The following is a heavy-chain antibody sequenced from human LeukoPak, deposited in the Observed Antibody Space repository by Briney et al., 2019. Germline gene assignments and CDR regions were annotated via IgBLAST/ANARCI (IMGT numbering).Heavy chain of an antibody. J-gene: IGHJ4*02. D-gene: IGHD3-22*01. Sequence: QTGGSLRLSCAASGFTFSNYAMSWVRQAPGKGLEWVSGISGSGGYTYYADSVKGRFTISRDNSKNTLYLQMNSLRAEDTAVYYCANRNYYDSSGYYEYYFDFWGQETLVTVSS. CDR3: ANRNYYDSSGYYEYYFDF. V-gene: IGHV3-23*01. CDR1: GFTFSNYA. CDR2: ISGSGGYT.